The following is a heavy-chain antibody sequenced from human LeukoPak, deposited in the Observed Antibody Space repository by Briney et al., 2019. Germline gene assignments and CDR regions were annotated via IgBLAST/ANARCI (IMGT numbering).Heavy chain of an antibody. CDR3: ARDSSESGDQHDY. Sequence: GGSLRLSCAASGFTFSSYSMNWVRQAPGKGLEWVSFISSSSSYIYYADSVKGRFTISRDNAKNSLYLQMNSLRAEDTAVYYCARDSSESGDQHDYWGQGTLVTVSS. CDR2: ISSSSSYI. D-gene: IGHD2-21*02. V-gene: IGHV3-21*01. CDR1: GFTFSSYS. J-gene: IGHJ4*02.